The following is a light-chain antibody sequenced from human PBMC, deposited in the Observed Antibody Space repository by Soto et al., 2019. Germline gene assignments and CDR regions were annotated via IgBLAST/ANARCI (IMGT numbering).Light chain of an antibody. J-gene: IGLJ2*01. CDR3: SSHTSSSTVV. CDR1: SSDVGGYKY. CDR2: EVS. V-gene: IGLV2-14*01. Sequence: QSALTQPASVSGSPGQSITISCTGTSSDVGGYKYVSWYQQHPGKAPKLMIYEVSNRPSGVSNRFSGSKSGNTASLTISGLQAEDEADYYCSSHTSSSTVVFGGGPQLTVL.